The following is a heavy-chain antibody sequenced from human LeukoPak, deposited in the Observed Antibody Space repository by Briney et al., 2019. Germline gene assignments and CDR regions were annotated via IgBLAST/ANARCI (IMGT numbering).Heavy chain of an antibody. J-gene: IGHJ6*03. Sequence: ASVKVSCKASGYTFTGYYMHWVRQAPGQGLEWMGWINPNSGGTNYAQKFQGRVTMTRDTSISTAYMELSRLRSDDTAVYYCARVAPYDVVVPAANPPYYYYMDVWGKGTTVTVSS. V-gene: IGHV1-2*02. CDR2: INPNSGGT. D-gene: IGHD2-2*01. CDR1: GYTFTGYY. CDR3: ARVAPYDVVVPAANPPYYYYMDV.